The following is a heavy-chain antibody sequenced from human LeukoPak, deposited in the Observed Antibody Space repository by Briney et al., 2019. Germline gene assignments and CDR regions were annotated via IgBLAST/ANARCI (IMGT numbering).Heavy chain of an antibody. V-gene: IGHV7-4-1*02. CDR1: GYTFNSYG. CDR2: INTNTGNP. D-gene: IGHD2-15*01. J-gene: IGHJ4*02. Sequence: GASVTVSCKASGYTFNSYGISWVRQAPGQGLEWMGWINTNTGNPTYAQGLTGRFVFSLDTSVSTAYLQISSLKAEDTAVYYCAIWYCSGGRCYSNARTFDYWGQGTRVSVSS. CDR3: AIWYCSGGRCYSNARTFDY.